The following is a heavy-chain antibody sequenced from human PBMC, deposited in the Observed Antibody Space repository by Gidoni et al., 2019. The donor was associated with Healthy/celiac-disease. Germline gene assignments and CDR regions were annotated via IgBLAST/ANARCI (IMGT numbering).Heavy chain of an antibody. CDR1: GYTFTSYA. Sequence: QVQLVQSGAEVKKPGASVKVSCKASGYTFTSYAMHWVRQAPGQRLEWMGWINAGNGNTKYSQKFQGRVTITRDTSASTAYMELSSLRSEDTAVYYCAREEVPALGFDYWGQGTLVTVSS. V-gene: IGHV1-3*01. CDR3: AREEVPALGFDY. CDR2: INAGNGNT. D-gene: IGHD2-2*01. J-gene: IGHJ4*02.